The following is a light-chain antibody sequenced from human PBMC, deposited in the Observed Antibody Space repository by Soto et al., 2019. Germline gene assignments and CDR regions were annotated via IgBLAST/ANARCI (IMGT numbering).Light chain of an antibody. CDR2: GAS. J-gene: IGKJ1*01. CDR1: QSVSSNF. Sequence: EIVLTQSPGTLSLSPGKRATLSCRASQSVSSNFLAWYQQKAGQAPRLLIYGASNRATGIPDRFSGSGSGTDFTLTISRLEPEDFAVYYCQQYGSSPRTFGQGTKLEIK. CDR3: QQYGSSPRT. V-gene: IGKV3-20*01.